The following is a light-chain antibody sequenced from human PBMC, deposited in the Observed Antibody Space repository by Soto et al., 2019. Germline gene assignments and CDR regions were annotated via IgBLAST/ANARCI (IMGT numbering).Light chain of an antibody. CDR1: TGAVTSGHY. CDR2: DTT. V-gene: IGLV7-46*01. CDR3: LLSFNGRDV. J-gene: IGLJ1*01. Sequence: QAVVTQEPSLTVSPGGTVTLTCGSSTGAVTSGHYPYWFQQKPGQAPRPLIYDTTNRHSWTPARFSGSLLGGKAALTLSSAQPEDGAEYYWLLSFNGRDVFGNRTKVTVL.